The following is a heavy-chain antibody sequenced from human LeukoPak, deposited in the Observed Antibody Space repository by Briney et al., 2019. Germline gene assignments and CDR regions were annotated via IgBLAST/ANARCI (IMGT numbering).Heavy chain of an antibody. D-gene: IGHD2-15*01. CDR1: GGSFSGYY. V-gene: IGHV4-34*01. CDR2: INHSGST. CDR3: ARAMDIVVVVAATPPAFDI. J-gene: IGHJ3*02. Sequence: SETLSLTCAIYGGSFSGYYWSWIRHPPGKGLECIGEINHSGSTNYNPSLKSRVTISVDTSKNQFSLKLSSVTAADPAVYYCARAMDIVVVVAATPPAFDIWGQGTMVTVSS.